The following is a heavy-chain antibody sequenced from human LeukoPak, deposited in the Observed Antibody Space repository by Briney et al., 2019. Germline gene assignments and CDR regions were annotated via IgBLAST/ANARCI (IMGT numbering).Heavy chain of an antibody. CDR2: VSGSGANT. Sequence: GGSLRLSCAASGFTFSSYAMSWVRQAPGKGLEWVSAVSGSGANTYHSDSVRGRFTISRDNSKNTLHLQMNSLRAEGTAVFYCAREPRDCTGGTCHSGGGYYFEYWGQGILVTVPS. CDR3: AREPRDCTGGTCHSGGGYYFEY. V-gene: IGHV3-23*01. CDR1: GFTFSSYA. D-gene: IGHD2-8*02. J-gene: IGHJ4*02.